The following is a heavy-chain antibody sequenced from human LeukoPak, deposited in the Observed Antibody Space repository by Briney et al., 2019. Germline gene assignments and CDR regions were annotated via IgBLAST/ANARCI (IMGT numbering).Heavy chain of an antibody. CDR2: ISYSSSTI. CDR1: GFTFSTYS. Sequence: GGSLRLSCAASGFTFSTYSMNWVRQAPGKGLEWVSYISYSSSTIYYADSVKGRFTISRDNAKNSLYLQMNKLRDEDTAVYYCARDHYVSGRYDAFDIWSQGTMVTVSS. D-gene: IGHD3-10*01. CDR3: ARDHYVSGRYDAFDI. J-gene: IGHJ3*02. V-gene: IGHV3-48*02.